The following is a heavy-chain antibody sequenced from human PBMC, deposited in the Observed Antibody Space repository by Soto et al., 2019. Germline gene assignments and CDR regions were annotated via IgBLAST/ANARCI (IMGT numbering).Heavy chain of an antibody. J-gene: IGHJ6*02. CDR1: GVSFTVYY. D-gene: IGHD3-10*01. V-gene: IGHV4-34*01. CDR3: AREPGSGSYHYYYYYYGMDV. CDR2: INHSGST. Sequence: NPSDTLSLTCAVYGVSFTVYYLGWISQPPARGLEWIGEINHSGSTNYNPSLKSRVTISVDTSKNQFSLKLSSVTAADTAVYYCAREPGSGSYHYYYYYYGMDVWGQGTTVT.